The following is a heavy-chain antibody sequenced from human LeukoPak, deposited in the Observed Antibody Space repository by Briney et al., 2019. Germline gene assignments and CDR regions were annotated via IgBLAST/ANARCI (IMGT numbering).Heavy chain of an antibody. CDR3: ARALKYYYDSSFDY. D-gene: IGHD3-22*01. Sequence: PSETLSLTCAVYGGSFSGYYWSWIRQPPGKGLEWIGEINHSESTNYNPSLKSRVTISVDTSKNQFSLKLSSVTAADTAVYYCARALKYYYDSSFDYWGQGTLVTVSS. V-gene: IGHV4-34*01. J-gene: IGHJ4*02. CDR2: INHSEST. CDR1: GGSFSGYY.